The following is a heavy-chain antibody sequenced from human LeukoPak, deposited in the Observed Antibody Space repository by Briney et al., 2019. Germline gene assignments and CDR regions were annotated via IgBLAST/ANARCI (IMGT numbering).Heavy chain of an antibody. V-gene: IGHV4-59*12. CDR2: ISYTGST. D-gene: IGHD4-17*01. CDR3: ATVTSEKQFDY. Sequence: PSETLSLTCTVSGGSITTYYWSWIRQPPGKGLEYIGYISYTGSTNYNPSLKSRVTLSLDTSKNQFSLKLSSVTAADTAVYYCATVTSEKQFDYWGQGTLVTVSS. CDR1: GGSITTYY. J-gene: IGHJ4*02.